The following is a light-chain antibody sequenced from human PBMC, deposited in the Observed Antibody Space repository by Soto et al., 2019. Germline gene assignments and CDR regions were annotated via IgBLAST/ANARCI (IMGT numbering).Light chain of an antibody. CDR2: AAS. CDR3: QQSYSSPPT. CDR1: QSISNH. Sequence: DIQMTQSPSSLSASVEDRVIITCRASQSISNHLNWYQQKPGKAPKLLIVAASSLQSGVPSRFSGSRSVPDFTLTISSLQPEDFATYYCQQSYSSPPTFGQVTKVDIK. J-gene: IGKJ1*01. V-gene: IGKV1-39*01.